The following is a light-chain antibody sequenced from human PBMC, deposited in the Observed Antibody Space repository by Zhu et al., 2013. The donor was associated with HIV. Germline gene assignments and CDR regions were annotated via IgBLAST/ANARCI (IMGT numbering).Light chain of an antibody. CDR2: AAS. CDR3: QNYGSSPPYT. Sequence: DIQMTQSPSSLSASVGDRVTITCRASQGITNYLAWYQQKPGKVPKVLIYAASTLQSGVPSRFSGSGSGTDFTLTINRLEPEDFAVYYCQNYGSSPPYTFGQGTKVEIK. CDR1: QGITNY. V-gene: IGKV1-27*01. J-gene: IGKJ2*01.